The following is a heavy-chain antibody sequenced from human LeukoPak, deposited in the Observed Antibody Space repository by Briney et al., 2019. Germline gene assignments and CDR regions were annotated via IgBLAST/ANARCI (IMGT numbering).Heavy chain of an antibody. V-gene: IGHV3-21*01. CDR3: ASHLYSSSSGFDY. CDR1: GFTFSSYS. D-gene: IGHD6-6*01. Sequence: GGSLRLSCAASGFTFSSYSINWVRQAPGKGLEWVSSISSSSSYIYYADSVKGRFTISRGNAKNSLYLQMNSLRAEDTAVYYCASHLYSSSSGFDYWGQGTLVTVSS. J-gene: IGHJ4*02. CDR2: ISSSSSYI.